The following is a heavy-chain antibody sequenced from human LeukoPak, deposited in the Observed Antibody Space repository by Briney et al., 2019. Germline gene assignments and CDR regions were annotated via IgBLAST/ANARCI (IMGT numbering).Heavy chain of an antibody. CDR1: GFTFGSYG. CDR3: ARHPVNPYYFDY. V-gene: IGHV3-33*01. D-gene: IGHD1-14*01. J-gene: IGHJ4*02. CDR2: IWYDESNK. Sequence: GRSLRLSCAASGFTFGSYGMHWVRQAPGKGLEWVAVIWYDESNKYYADSVKGRFTISRDNSRNTLYLQINSLRAEDTAVYYCARHPVNPYYFDYWGQGTLVTVSS.